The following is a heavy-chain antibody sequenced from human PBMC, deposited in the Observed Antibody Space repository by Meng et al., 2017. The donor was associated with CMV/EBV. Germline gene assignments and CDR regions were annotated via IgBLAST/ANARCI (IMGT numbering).Heavy chain of an antibody. CDR2: ISGSGGST. V-gene: IGHV3-23*01. Sequence: GGSLRLSCAASGFTSSSYAMSWVRQAPGKGLEWVSAISGSGGSTYYADSVKGRFTISRDNSKNTLYLQMNSLRAEDTAVYYCATDSPISRWSQLVFDYWGQGTLVTVSS. CDR1: GFTSSSYA. D-gene: IGHD6-6*01. J-gene: IGHJ4*02. CDR3: ATDSPISRWSQLVFDY.